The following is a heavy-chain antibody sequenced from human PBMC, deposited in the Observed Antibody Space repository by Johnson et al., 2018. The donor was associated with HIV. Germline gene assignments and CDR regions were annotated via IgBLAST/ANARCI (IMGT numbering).Heavy chain of an antibody. V-gene: IGHV3-30*18. D-gene: IGHD2-15*01. J-gene: IGHJ3*02. CDR2: ISYDGSNK. Sequence: QEKLVESGGGVVQPGRSLRLSCAASGFTFSSYGMNWVRQAPGKGLEWVAVISYDGSNKYYADSVKGRFTISRDNSKNTLYLQMNSLRAEDTAVYYCAKDRPLYVLHLFGAFDIWGQGTMVTVSS. CDR1: GFTFSSYG. CDR3: AKDRPLYVLHLFGAFDI.